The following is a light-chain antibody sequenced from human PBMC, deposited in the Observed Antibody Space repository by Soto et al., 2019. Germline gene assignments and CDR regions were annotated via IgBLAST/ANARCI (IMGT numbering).Light chain of an antibody. Sequence: DIQMTQSPSTLSASVGDRVTITCRASQSISSWLAWYQQKLGRAPRLLIYDASSLEIGVPSRFSGSGSGTHFTFTISSLQTEDIGTYYCQQYDILPITFGRGTRLEIK. CDR2: DAS. V-gene: IGKV1-5*01. CDR3: QQYDILPIT. J-gene: IGKJ5*01. CDR1: QSISSW.